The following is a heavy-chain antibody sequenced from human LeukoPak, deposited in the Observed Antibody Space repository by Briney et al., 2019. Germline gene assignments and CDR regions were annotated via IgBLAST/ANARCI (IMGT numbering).Heavy chain of an antibody. V-gene: IGHV1-8*01. Sequence: ASVKVSCKASGYTFTSYDINWVRQATGQGLEWMGWMNPNSGNTGYAQKFQGRVPMTRNTSISTAYMELSSLRSEDTAVYYCARELYSSSWFHHGMDVWGQGTTVTVSS. J-gene: IGHJ6*02. D-gene: IGHD6-13*01. CDR1: GYTFTSYD. CDR2: MNPNSGNT. CDR3: ARELYSSSWFHHGMDV.